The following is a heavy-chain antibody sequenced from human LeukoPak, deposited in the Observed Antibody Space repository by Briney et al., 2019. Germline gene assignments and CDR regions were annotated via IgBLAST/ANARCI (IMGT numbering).Heavy chain of an antibody. CDR3: ARDRYSSGWFDY. Sequence: GGSLRLSCAASGFTFSSYSMNWVRQAPGKGLEWVSSISSSSSYIYYADSVKGRFTISRDNAKNSLYLQMNSLRAEDTAVYYCARDRYSSGWFDYWGQGTLVTVSS. CDR2: ISSSSSYI. V-gene: IGHV3-21*01. D-gene: IGHD6-19*01. J-gene: IGHJ4*02. CDR1: GFTFSSYS.